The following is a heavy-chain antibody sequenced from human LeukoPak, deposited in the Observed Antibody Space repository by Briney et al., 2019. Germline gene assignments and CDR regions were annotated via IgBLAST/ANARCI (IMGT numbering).Heavy chain of an antibody. Sequence: ASVKVSCKASGYTFTGYYMHWVRQAPGQGLEWMGWINPNSGGTNYAQKFQGRVTMTRDTSISTAYMELSRLRSDDTAVYYCARGYYGSGSYYNALGVWGKGTTVTVSS. J-gene: IGHJ6*04. V-gene: IGHV1-2*02. CDR2: INPNSGGT. CDR1: GYTFTGYY. D-gene: IGHD3-10*01. CDR3: ARGYYGSGSYYNALGV.